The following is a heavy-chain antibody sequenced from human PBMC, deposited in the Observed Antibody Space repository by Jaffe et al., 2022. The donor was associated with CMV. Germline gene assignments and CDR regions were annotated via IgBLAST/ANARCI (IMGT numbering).Heavy chain of an antibody. CDR2: ISSSGSTI. V-gene: IGHV3-48*03. CDR3: ASVVYGPAAISRGHYMDV. J-gene: IGHJ6*03. Sequence: EVQLVESGGGLVQPGGSLRLSCAASGFTFSSYEMNWVRQAPGKGLEWVSYISSSGSTIYYADSVKGRFTISRDNAKNSLYLQMNSLRAEDTAVYYCASVVYGPAAISRGHYMDVWGKGTTVTVSS. CDR1: GFTFSSYE. D-gene: IGHD2-2*01.